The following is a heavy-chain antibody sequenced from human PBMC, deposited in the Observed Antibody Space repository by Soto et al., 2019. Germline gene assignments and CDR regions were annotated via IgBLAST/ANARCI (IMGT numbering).Heavy chain of an antibody. V-gene: IGHV1-69*13. CDR3: ARHDCISSSCYYYYYYSMDV. CDR2: IIPIFDTA. CDR1: GYTYVSYS. J-gene: IGHJ6*02. D-gene: IGHD2-2*01. Sequence: SVKVSCKASGYTYVSYSMHWVRQAPGQRLEWMGGIIPIFDTANYAQKFQGRVTITADESTSTAYMELSSLRSEDTAVYYCARHDCISSSCYYYYYYSMDVWGQGTTVTVSS.